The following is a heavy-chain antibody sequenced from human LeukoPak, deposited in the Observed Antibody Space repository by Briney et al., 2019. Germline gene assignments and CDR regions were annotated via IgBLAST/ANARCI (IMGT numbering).Heavy chain of an antibody. CDR1: GGSISSSSYY. CDR2: IYYSGST. D-gene: IGHD3-9*01. V-gene: IGHV4-39*01. Sequence: SETLSLTCTVSGGSISSSSYYWGWIRQPPGKGLEWIGSIYYSGSTYYNPSLKSRVTISVDTSKNQFSLKLSSVTAADTAVYYCARSGRYFDWLLGGSLSYWGQGTLVTVSS. J-gene: IGHJ4*02. CDR3: ARSGRYFDWLLGGSLSY.